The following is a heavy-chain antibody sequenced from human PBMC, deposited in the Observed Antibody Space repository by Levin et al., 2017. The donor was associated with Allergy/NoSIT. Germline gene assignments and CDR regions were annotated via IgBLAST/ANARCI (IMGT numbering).Heavy chain of an antibody. CDR3: ARDARGAFDY. CDR2: INSNTGDP. CDR1: GYTFSNFA. D-gene: IGHD4/OR15-4a*01. J-gene: IGHJ4*02. Sequence: ASVKVSCKASGYTFSNFALYWVRQAPGQGLECLGWINSNTGDPAYAQGFTGRFVFSLDTSVSTAYLEINSLRAEDSAFYYCARDARGAFDYWGQGTLVTVSS. V-gene: IGHV7-4-1*02.